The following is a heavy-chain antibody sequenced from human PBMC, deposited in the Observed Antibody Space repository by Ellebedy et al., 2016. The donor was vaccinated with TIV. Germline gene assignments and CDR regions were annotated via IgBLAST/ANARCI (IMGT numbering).Heavy chain of an antibody. Sequence: GESLKISCAASGFTFSSYAMSWVRQAPGKGLEWVSAISGSGGSTYYADSVKGRFTISRDNSKNTLYLQMNSLRAEDTAVYYCAKDPDYGDYLWFDYWGQGTLVTVSS. CDR2: ISGSGGST. CDR1: GFTFSSYA. J-gene: IGHJ4*02. V-gene: IGHV3-23*01. CDR3: AKDPDYGDYLWFDY. D-gene: IGHD4-17*01.